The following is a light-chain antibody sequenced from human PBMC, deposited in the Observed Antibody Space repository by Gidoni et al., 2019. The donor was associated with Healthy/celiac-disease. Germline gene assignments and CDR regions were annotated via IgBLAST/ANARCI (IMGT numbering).Light chain of an antibody. V-gene: IGKV1-39*01. J-gene: IGKJ1*01. Sequence: QMTKTPSSLSASVGDRVSITCRASHSISSYLNWYQQKQGKAPQLLIYAASSLHSGVQSRFSGSGSGTDFTLTISSLQPEDFATYYCHQSYSTPTLTFGQGTKVEIK. CDR2: AAS. CDR3: HQSYSTPTLT. CDR1: HSISSY.